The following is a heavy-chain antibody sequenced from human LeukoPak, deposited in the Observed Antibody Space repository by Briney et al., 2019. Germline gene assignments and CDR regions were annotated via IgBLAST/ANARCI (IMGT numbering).Heavy chain of an antibody. CDR2: IYESGNT. CDR1: GGPISSSSYY. D-gene: IGHD3-10*01. CDR3: ATVAVVRGVTFFDY. V-gene: IGHV4-39*07. J-gene: IGHJ4*02. Sequence: SETLSLTCSVSGGPISSSSYYWGWIRQPPGKGLEWLGSIYESGNTYYNPSLTSRVTISVDTSKNQVSLNLNSVTAADTAVYYCATVAVVRGVTFFDYWGQGTLVTVSS.